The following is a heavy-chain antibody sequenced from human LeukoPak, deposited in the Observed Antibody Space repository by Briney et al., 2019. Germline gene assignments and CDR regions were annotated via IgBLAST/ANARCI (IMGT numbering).Heavy chain of an antibody. CDR2: MNPNSGNT. V-gene: IGHV1-8*01. Sequence: ASVKVSCKASGYTFTSYDINWVRQATGQGLEWMGWMNPNSGNTGYAQKLQGRATLTRNNSINTAYMELSSLRSEDTAVYYCARGPYDSSGYRFDSWGQGTLVTVSS. CDR1: GYTFTSYD. D-gene: IGHD3-22*01. J-gene: IGHJ4*02. CDR3: ARGPYDSSGYRFDS.